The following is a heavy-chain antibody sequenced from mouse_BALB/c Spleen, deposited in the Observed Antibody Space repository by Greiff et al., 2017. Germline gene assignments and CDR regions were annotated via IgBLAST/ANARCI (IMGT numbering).Heavy chain of an antibody. V-gene: IGHV1-82*01. J-gene: IGHJ3*01. CDR2: IYPGDGDT. Sequence: VQLQQSGPELVKPGASVKISCEASGYAFSSSWMNWVKQRPGQGLEWIGRIYPGDGDTNYNGKFKGKATLTADKSSSTAYMQLSSLTSVDSAVYFCASYDYVFAYWGQGTLVTVSA. CDR3: ASYDYVFAY. D-gene: IGHD2-4*01. CDR1: GYAFSSSW.